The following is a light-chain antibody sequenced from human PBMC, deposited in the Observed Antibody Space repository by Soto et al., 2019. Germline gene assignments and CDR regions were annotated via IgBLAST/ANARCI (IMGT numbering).Light chain of an antibody. J-gene: IGKJ1*01. Sequence: IVMTQSPGALSLSAGDRATLSCRASQSITTHLAWYQQRPGQAPRLLIYHSSTWATGVPTRFSGSGSGTDFTLTINSLQSEDIAVYYCQQYNTWHRTFGQGTKVEIK. CDR3: QQYNTWHRT. CDR2: HSS. CDR1: QSITTH. V-gene: IGKV3-15*01.